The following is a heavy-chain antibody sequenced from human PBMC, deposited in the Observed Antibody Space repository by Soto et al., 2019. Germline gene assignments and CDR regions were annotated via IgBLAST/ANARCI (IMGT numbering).Heavy chain of an antibody. CDR1: GFSLSTSGVG. CDR2: IYWDDDK. Sequence: SGPTLVNPTQTLTLTCTFSGFSLSTSGVGVGWIRQPPGKALEWLALIYWDDDKRYSPSLRSRLTITKDTSKNQVVLTMTNMDPVDTATYYCIQSRCGGDCLQAYASYYYYGMDVWGQGTTVTVSS. J-gene: IGHJ6*02. CDR3: IQSRCGGDCLQAYASYYYYGMDV. V-gene: IGHV2-5*02. D-gene: IGHD2-21*02.